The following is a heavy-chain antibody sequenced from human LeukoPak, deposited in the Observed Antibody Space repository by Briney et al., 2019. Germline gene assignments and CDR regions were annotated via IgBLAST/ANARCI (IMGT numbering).Heavy chain of an antibody. CDR3: ARSGTMADV. Sequence: ASVKVSCKASGYTLLSYDINWVRQATGQGLEWMGWMSPNSGNTGYAQQFQGRVTMTRNTSISTAYMELSSLRSEDTAVYYCARSGTMADVWGQGTTVTVSS. CDR2: MSPNSGNT. J-gene: IGHJ6*02. V-gene: IGHV1-8*01. D-gene: IGHD3-10*01. CDR1: GYTLLSYD.